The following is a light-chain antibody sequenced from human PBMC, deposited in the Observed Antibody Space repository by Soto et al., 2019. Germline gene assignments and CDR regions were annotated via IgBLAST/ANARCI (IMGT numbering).Light chain of an antibody. J-gene: IGKJ2*01. CDR1: QSLGHSDGGTY. CDR3: MQGTHWPRT. Sequence: DVVMTQSPLSLPVTLGQPASISCRSSQSLGHSDGGTYLNWFQQRPGQSPRRLIYKVANRDSGVPDRFSGSGSGTDFTLKISRVEAEDVGVYYCMQGTHWPRTFGQGTRLEIK. V-gene: IGKV2-30*02. CDR2: KVA.